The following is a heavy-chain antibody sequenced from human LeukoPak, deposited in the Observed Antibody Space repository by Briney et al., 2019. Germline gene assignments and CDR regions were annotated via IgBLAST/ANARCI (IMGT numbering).Heavy chain of an antibody. Sequence: GGSLRLSCAASGFTFSSYAMHWVRQAPGKGLEWVAVISYDGSNKYYADSVKGRFTISRDNSKNPLYLQMTSPRAEDTAVCYCSRGVTPLGRRGPCDYWGQGTPVTVSS. D-gene: IGHD3-16*02. CDR2: ISYDGSNK. V-gene: IGHV3-30-3*01. CDR1: GFTFSSYA. J-gene: IGHJ4*02. CDR3: SRGVTPLGRRGPCDY.